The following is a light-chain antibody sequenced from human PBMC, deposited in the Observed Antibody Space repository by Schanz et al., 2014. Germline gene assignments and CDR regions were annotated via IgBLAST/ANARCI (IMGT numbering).Light chain of an antibody. V-gene: IGKV4-1*01. CDR1: QSVLYTSNNKNY. J-gene: IGKJ2*01. Sequence: DIVMTQSPDSLAVSLGERATINCKSSQSVLYTSNNKNYLAWYQHKPGQPPKLLIHWASTRESGVPDRFSGSGSGTDFTLTISSLQAEDFAVYYCQQYNNWPYTFGQGTKLEIK. CDR2: WAS. CDR3: QQYNNWPYT.